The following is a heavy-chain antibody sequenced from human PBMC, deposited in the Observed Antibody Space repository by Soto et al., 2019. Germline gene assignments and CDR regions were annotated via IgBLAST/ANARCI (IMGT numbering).Heavy chain of an antibody. V-gene: IGHV1-18*04. CDR3: ARGVAAAGTALLYGMDV. CDR1: GYTFTSYG. J-gene: IGHJ6*02. CDR2: ISAYNGNT. D-gene: IGHD6-13*01. Sequence: GASVKVSCKASGYTFTSYGISWVRQAPGQGLEWVGWISAYNGNTNYAQKLQGRVTMTTDTSTSTAYMELRSLRSDDTAVYYCARGVAAAGTALLYGMDVWGQGTAVTVSS.